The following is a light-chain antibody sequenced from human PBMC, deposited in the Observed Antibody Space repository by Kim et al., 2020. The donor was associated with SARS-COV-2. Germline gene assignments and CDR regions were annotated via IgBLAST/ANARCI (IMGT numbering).Light chain of an antibody. CDR2: GKN. CDR3: NSRDSSGNLWV. J-gene: IGLJ3*02. V-gene: IGLV3-19*01. CDR1: SLRSYY. Sequence: ALRQTVRSTYQGDSLRSYYASWDQQKPGQAPVLVIYGKNNRPSGIPDRFSGSSSGNTASLTITGAQAEDEADYYCNSRDSSGNLWVFGGGTQLTVL.